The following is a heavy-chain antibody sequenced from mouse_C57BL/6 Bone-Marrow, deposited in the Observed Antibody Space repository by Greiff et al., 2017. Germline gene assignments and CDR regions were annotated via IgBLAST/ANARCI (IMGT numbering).Heavy chain of an antibody. D-gene: IGHD1-1*01. Sequence: QVQLQQSGPELVKPGASVKISCKASGYAFSSSWMNWVKQRPGKGLEWIGRIYPGDGDTNYNGKFKGKATLTADKSSSTAYMQLSSLTSEDSAVYFCAREDYGSSHLYFDVWGTGTTVTVAS. CDR3: AREDYGSSHLYFDV. CDR2: IYPGDGDT. V-gene: IGHV1-82*01. CDR1: GYAFSSSW. J-gene: IGHJ1*03.